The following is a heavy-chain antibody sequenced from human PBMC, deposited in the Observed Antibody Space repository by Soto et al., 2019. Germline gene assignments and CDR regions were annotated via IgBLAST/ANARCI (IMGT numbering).Heavy chain of an antibody. CDR3: AREPGYCSSTSCYTSAEYFQH. CDR2: INPNSGGT. CDR1: GYTFTGYY. J-gene: IGHJ1*01. D-gene: IGHD2-2*02. Sequence: ASVKVSCKASGYTFTGYYVHWVRQAPGQGLEWMGWINPNSGGTNYAQRFQGWVTMTRDTSISTAYMELSRLRSDDTAVYYCAREPGYCSSTSCYTSAEYFQHWGQGPLVTVSS. V-gene: IGHV1-2*04.